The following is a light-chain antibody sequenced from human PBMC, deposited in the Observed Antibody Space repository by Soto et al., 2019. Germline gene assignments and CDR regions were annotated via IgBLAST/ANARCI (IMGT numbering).Light chain of an antibody. Sequence: DIQMTQSPSSLSASVGDSVTITCRASESISRHLNWYQQKPGKAPKLLIYAASSLQTVVPSRFSGSGSGTAFTLTISNLPPEDFATYYCQQSYSTLSITFGQWTRLEIK. CDR3: QQSYSTLSIT. V-gene: IGKV1-39*01. J-gene: IGKJ5*01. CDR2: AAS. CDR1: ESISRH.